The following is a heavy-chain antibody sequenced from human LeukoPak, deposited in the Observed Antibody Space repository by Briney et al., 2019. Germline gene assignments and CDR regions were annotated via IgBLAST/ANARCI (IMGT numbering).Heavy chain of an antibody. CDR3: ARHEGSSSWSLDYYYMDV. CDR1: GVSIKANSDY. CDR2: IYYSGST. J-gene: IGHJ6*03. Sequence: SETLSLTCNVSGVSIKANSDYWGWLRQPPGKGLEWIGSIYYSGSTYYNPSLKSRVTISVDTSKNQFSLKLSSVTAADTAVYYCARHEGSSSWSLDYYYMDVWGKGTTVAVSS. D-gene: IGHD6-13*01. V-gene: IGHV4-39*01.